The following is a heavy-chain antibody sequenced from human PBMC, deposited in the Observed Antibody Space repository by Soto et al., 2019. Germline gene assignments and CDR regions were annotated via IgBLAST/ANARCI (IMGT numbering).Heavy chain of an antibody. J-gene: IGHJ4*02. D-gene: IGHD5-12*01. Sequence: GASVKVSCKASGYTFTSYAMHWVRQAPGQRLERMGWINAGNGNTKYSQKFQGRVTITRDTSASTAYMELSSLRSEDTAVYYCARDSRYSGYYYFDYWGQGTLVTVSS. V-gene: IGHV1-3*01. CDR2: INAGNGNT. CDR1: GYTFTSYA. CDR3: ARDSRYSGYYYFDY.